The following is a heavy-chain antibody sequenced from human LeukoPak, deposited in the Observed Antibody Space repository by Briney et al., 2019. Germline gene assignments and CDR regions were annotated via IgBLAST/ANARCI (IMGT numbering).Heavy chain of an antibody. CDR3: ALSRGGYYDSSGPSWAFDI. V-gene: IGHV4-59*01. Sequence: SETLSLTCTVSGGPISSYYWSWIRQPPGKGLEWIGYIYYSGSTNYNPSLKSRVTISVDTSKNQFSLKLRSVTAADTAVYYCALSRGGYYDSSGPSWAFDIWGQGTMVTVSS. CDR1: GGPISSYY. CDR2: IYYSGST. J-gene: IGHJ3*02. D-gene: IGHD3-22*01.